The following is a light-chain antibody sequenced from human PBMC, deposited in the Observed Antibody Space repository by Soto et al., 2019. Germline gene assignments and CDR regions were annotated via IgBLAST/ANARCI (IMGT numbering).Light chain of an antibody. CDR2: GAS. J-gene: IGKJ5*01. CDR3: QQRNIWPPVT. V-gene: IGKV3-11*01. Sequence: EIVLTQSPATMSLSPGERATLSCRTSQGVINHLAWYQHKPGQAPRLLISGASTGATGIPARFSGSGSGTDFTLTISSLEPEDSAIYYCQQRNIWPPVTFGQGTRLEVK. CDR1: QGVINH.